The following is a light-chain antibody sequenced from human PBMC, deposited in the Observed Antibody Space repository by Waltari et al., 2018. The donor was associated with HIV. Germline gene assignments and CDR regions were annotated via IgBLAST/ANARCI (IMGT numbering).Light chain of an antibody. CDR2: AAS. Sequence: DFQMAQSPSSLAASVGDRVTLSCRTSQAIDTNLAWYQRKSGKAPTLLLYAASSLHTDVSSRFSGSGSGTNFTLTINCLQPDDSATYYCQQTSLLPRTFGRGTRLEI. CDR3: QQTSLLPRT. V-gene: IGKV1-12*01. J-gene: IGKJ5*01. CDR1: QAIDTN.